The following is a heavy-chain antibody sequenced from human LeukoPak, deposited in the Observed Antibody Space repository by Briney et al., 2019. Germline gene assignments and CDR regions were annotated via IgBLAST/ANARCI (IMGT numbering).Heavy chain of an antibody. J-gene: IGHJ4*02. CDR3: ARDGIGGFDY. Sequence: ETSETLPLTCTVSGGSVSSGSYYWSWIRQPPWKGLEWIGYIYYSGSTNYNPSLKSRVTISVDTSNNQFSLKLSSVTAADTAVYYCARDGIGGFDYWGQGTLVTVSS. V-gene: IGHV4-61*01. D-gene: IGHD1-26*01. CDR2: IYYSGST. CDR1: GGSVSSGSYY.